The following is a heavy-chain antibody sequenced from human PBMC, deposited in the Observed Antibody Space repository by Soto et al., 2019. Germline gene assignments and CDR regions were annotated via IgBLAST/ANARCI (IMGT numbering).Heavy chain of an antibody. Sequence: QITLKESGPTLVKPTQTLTLTCTFSGFSLSTSGVGVGWIRQPPGKALEWLALIYWDDDKRYSPSLKSRLTITKDTSKDQVVLTMTNMDPVDTATYSCAHSGEYSSGWYRRRTYWYFDLWGRVTLVTVSS. D-gene: IGHD6-19*01. V-gene: IGHV2-5*02. J-gene: IGHJ2*01. CDR3: AHSGEYSSGWYRRRTYWYFDL. CDR2: IYWDDDK. CDR1: GFSLSTSGVG.